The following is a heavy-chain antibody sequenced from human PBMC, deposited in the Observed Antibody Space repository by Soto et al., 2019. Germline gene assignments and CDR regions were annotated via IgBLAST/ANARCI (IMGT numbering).Heavy chain of an antibody. CDR1: GYTLTELS. CDR2: FDPEDGET. J-gene: IGHJ4*02. D-gene: IGHD3-22*01. V-gene: IGHV1-24*01. Sequence: EASVKVSCKVSGYTLTELSMHWVRQAPGKGLEWMGGFDPEDGETIYAQKFQGRVTMTEDTSTDTAYMELSSLRSEDTAVYYCATGPPYYDSSGYYPDYWGQGTLVTVSS. CDR3: ATGPPYYDSSGYYPDY.